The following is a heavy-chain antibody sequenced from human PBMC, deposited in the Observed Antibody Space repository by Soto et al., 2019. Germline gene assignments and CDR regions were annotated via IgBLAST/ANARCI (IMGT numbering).Heavy chain of an antibody. D-gene: IGHD6-19*01. J-gene: IGHJ4*02. CDR3: ARGYSSGWYPYYFDY. V-gene: IGHV3-33*01. CDR1: GFTFSSYG. Sequence: QVQLVESGGGVVQPGRSLRLSCAASGFTFSSYGMHWVRQAPGKGLEWVAVIWYDGSNKYYADSVKGRFTISRDNSKNTLYLQMNSLRADDTAVYYCARGYSSGWYPYYFDYWGQGTLVTVSS. CDR2: IWYDGSNK.